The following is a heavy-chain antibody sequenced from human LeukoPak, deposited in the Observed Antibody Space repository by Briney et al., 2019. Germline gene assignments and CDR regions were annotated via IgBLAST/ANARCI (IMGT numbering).Heavy chain of an antibody. J-gene: IGHJ4*02. V-gene: IGHV3-43*02. CDR3: TKDFPYSSGY. Sequence: GGSLRLSCAASGFTFDDYSMHWVRQAPGKGLEWVSLISGNGGSTYYADSVEGRFTISRDNSKNSLYLQMNSLRTEDTALYYCTKDFPYSSGYWGQGTLVTVSS. CDR2: ISGNGGST. D-gene: IGHD4-11*01. CDR1: GFTFDDYS.